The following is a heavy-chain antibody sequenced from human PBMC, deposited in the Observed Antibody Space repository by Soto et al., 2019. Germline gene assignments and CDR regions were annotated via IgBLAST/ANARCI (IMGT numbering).Heavy chain of an antibody. J-gene: IGHJ4*02. Sequence: SVKVSCKASGGTFSSYAISWVRQAPGQGLEWMGGIIPIFGTANYAQKFQGRVTITADESTSTAYMELSSLRSEDTAVYYCARSLGPIYVWGSYRYLNFDYWGQGTMVTVYS. CDR3: ARSLGPIYVWGSYRYLNFDY. CDR2: IIPIFGTA. V-gene: IGHV1-69*13. CDR1: GGTFSSYA. D-gene: IGHD3-16*02.